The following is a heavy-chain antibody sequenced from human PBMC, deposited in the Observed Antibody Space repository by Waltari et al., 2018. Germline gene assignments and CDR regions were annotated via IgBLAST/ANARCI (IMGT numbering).Heavy chain of an antibody. CDR3: ARGLLSGYDLYYFDY. Sequence: EVQLVESGGGLVQPGGSLRLSCAASGFTFSSYWMSWVRQAPGKGLEWVANIKQDGSEKYYVDSVKGRFTISRDNAKNSLYLQMNSLRAEDTAVYYCARGLLSGYDLYYFDYWGQGTLVTVSS. J-gene: IGHJ4*02. D-gene: IGHD5-12*01. CDR2: IKQDGSEK. CDR1: GFTFSSYW. V-gene: IGHV3-7*01.